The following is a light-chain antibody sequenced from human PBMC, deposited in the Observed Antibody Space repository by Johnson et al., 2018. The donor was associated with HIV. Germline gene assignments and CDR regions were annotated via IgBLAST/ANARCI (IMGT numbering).Light chain of an antibody. CDR2: ENN. CDR1: SSNIGSNS. CDR3: GTWDSSLSAGV. V-gene: IGLV1-51*02. J-gene: IGLJ1*01. Sequence: QSVLTQPPSVSAAPGQKVTISCSGRSSNIGSNSVSWYQQLPGTAPKLLIYENNKRPSVIPDRFSGPKSGPSATLGITGLQTGDEADYYCGTWDSSLSAGVFGTGTKVTVL.